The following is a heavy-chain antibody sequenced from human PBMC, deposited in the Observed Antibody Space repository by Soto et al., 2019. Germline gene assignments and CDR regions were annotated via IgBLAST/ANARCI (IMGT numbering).Heavy chain of an antibody. CDR2: ISYDGSKK. Sequence: QVQLVESGGGVVQPGRSLRLSCAASGFTFSSYAMHWVRQAPGKGLEWVAVISYDGSKKYYADSVKGRFTISRDNSKNTLYLEMNSLRAEETAAYYCARECIAAAGFDYWGQGTLVTVSS. D-gene: IGHD6-13*01. CDR1: GFTFSSYA. J-gene: IGHJ4*02. V-gene: IGHV3-30-3*01. CDR3: ARECIAAAGFDY.